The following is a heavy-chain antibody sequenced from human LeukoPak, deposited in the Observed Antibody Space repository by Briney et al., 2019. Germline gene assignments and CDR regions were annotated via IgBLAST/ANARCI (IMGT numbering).Heavy chain of an antibody. CDR1: GGSISSGDYY. J-gene: IGHJ1*01. CDR2: IYYSGNT. CDR3: AREDGTIVRGVITGGYFQH. D-gene: IGHD3-10*01. Sequence: TQTLSLTCTVSGGSISSGDYYWSWIRQPPGKGLEWIGCIYYSGNTHYNPSLKSRVTISVDTSKNQFSLKLSSVTAADTAVHYCAREDGTIVRGVITGGYFQHWGQGTLVTVSS. V-gene: IGHV4-30-4*01.